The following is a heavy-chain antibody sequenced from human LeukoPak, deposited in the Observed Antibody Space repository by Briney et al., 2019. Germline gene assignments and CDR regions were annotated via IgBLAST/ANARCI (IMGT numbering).Heavy chain of an antibody. D-gene: IGHD3-22*01. V-gene: IGHV3-23*01. J-gene: IGHJ4*02. CDR1: GFTFSSYA. CDR2: ISGSGGSK. CDR3: AKDNSGYSPSYFDY. Sequence: GGSLRLSCAASGFTFSSYAMSWVRQAPGKGLEWVSAISGSGGSKYYADSGKGRFTISRDNSKNTLYLQMNSLRAEDTAVYYCAKDNSGYSPSYFDYWGQGTLVTVSS.